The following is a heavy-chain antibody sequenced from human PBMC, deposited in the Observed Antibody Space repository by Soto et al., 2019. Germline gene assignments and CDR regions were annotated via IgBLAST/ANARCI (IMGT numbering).Heavy chain of an antibody. CDR3: VCLFDSYGMDV. Sequence: QIQLAQSGAEVRKTGSSVEISCKASGYTFTYRYLHWVRQAPGQALEWMGWITPFNGNTNYAQKFQDRGTFTRDGSRSTAYMELSGLISADTGMYYCVCLFDSYGMDVWGQGTTVTVSS. J-gene: IGHJ6*02. CDR1: GYTFTYRY. V-gene: IGHV1-45*02. D-gene: IGHD3-3*01. CDR2: ITPFNGNT.